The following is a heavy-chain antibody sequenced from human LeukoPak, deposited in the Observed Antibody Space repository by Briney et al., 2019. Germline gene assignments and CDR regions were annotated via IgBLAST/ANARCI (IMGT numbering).Heavy chain of an antibody. CDR2: IYYSGST. D-gene: IGHD3-10*01. J-gene: IGHJ4*02. CDR3: ARSSSFDC. Sequence: SETLSLTCTVSGGSISSYYWNWIRQPPGKGLEWIGYIYYSGSTNYNPSLKSRVTIPVDTSKNQFSLKLSSVTAADTAVYYCARSSSFDCWGQGTLVTVSS. V-gene: IGHV4-59*08. CDR1: GGSISSYY.